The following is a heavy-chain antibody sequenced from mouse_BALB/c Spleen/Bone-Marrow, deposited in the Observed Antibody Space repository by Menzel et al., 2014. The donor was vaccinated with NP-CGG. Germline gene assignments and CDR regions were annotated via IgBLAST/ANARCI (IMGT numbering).Heavy chain of an antibody. CDR2: IYYSGTI. D-gene: IGHD1-1*02. Sequence: VQLKESGPGRVKPSQTVFLTCTVTGISITTGNYRWSWIRQFPGNKLEWIGDIYYSGTITYNPSLTSQTTITRDTSKNQFFLEMNSLTAEDTATYYCARDGNYAMDYWGQGTSVTVSS. J-gene: IGHJ4*01. V-gene: IGHV3-5*02. CDR3: ARDGNYAMDY. CDR1: GISITTGNYR.